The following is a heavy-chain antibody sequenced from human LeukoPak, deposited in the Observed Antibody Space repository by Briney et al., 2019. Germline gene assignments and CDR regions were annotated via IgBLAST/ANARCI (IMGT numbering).Heavy chain of an antibody. J-gene: IGHJ6*03. V-gene: IGHV3-21*01. D-gene: IGHD6-19*01. CDR1: GFTLSSYS. Sequence: GGSLRLSCAASGFTLSSYSMNWVRQAPGKGLEWVSSISSSSSYIYYADSVKGRFTISRDNAKNSLYLQMNSLRAEDTAVYYCARDAVAGTLRYYYYMDVWGKGTTVTVSS. CDR2: ISSSSSYI. CDR3: ARDAVAGTLRYYYYMDV.